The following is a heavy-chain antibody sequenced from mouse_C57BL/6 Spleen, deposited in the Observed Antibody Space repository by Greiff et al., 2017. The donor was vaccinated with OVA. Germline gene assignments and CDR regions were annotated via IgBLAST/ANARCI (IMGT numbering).Heavy chain of an antibody. CDR2: IYPGDGDT. J-gene: IGHJ2*01. CDR3: ARGGLLRRYFDY. CDR1: GYAFSSYW. Sequence: VQLQQSGAELVKPGASVKISCKASGYAFSSYWMNWVKQRPGKGLEWIGQIYPGDGDTNYNGKFKGKATLTADKSSSTAYMQLSSLTSEDSAVYFCARGGLLRRYFDYWGQGTTLTVSS. V-gene: IGHV1-80*01. D-gene: IGHD1-2*01.